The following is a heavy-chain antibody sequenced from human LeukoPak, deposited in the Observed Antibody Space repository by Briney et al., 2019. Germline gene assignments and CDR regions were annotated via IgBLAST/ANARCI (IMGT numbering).Heavy chain of an antibody. J-gene: IGHJ4*02. V-gene: IGHV3-23*01. D-gene: IGHD6-6*01. CDR1: GFTFSSYA. CDR2: ISGSGGST. CDR3: AKDRIAARNNFDY. Sequence: GGSLRLSCAASGFTFSSYAMNWVRQAPGKGLEWVSVISGSGGSTYYADSVKGRSTISRDNSKNTLYLQMSSLRDEDTAVHFCAKDRIAARNNFDYWGQGTLVTVSS.